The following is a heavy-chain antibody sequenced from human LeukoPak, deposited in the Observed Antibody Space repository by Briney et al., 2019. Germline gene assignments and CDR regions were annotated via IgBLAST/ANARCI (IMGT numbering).Heavy chain of an antibody. CDR2: IKQDGSDK. D-gene: IGHD6-19*01. Sequence: PGGSLRLSCVASGFTFSSYWMSWVRQTPGKGLEWVANIKQDGSDKNYVDSVKGRFTISRDNAKNSLYLQMNSLRAEDTAIYYCAKPFGRGWTPLDYWGQGTLVTVSS. CDR3: AKPFGRGWTPLDY. V-gene: IGHV3-7*01. J-gene: IGHJ4*02. CDR1: GFTFSSYW.